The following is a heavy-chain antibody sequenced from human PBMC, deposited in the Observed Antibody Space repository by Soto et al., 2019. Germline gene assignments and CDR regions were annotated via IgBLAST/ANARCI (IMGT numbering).Heavy chain of an antibody. CDR2: ISAYDGKT. CDR1: GYNFNIYG. Sequence: QVQLVQSGAEVKKPGAAVKSSCKDSGYNFNIYGINWGRQAPGHGLELMGCISAYDGKTTYAEKFQGRVNMTTDAYTRTAYMELMSLRSDDTALYYCARDPHEYWTSYLFDPWGQGTLVTVSS. J-gene: IGHJ5*02. D-gene: IGHD3-10*01. V-gene: IGHV1-18*01. CDR3: ARDPHEYWTSYLFDP.